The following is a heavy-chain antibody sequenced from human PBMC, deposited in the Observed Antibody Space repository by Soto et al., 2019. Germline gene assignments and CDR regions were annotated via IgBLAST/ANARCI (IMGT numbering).Heavy chain of an antibody. D-gene: IGHD6-13*01. J-gene: IGHJ1*01. CDR3: AKDIGSSWYVSRHFQH. CDR1: VFTFDGYA. V-gene: IGHV3-9*01. CDR2: ISWNSGSI. Sequence: ALVLSCAASVFTFDGYAMHWVGQAPGKGLEWVSGISWNSGSIGYADSVKGRFTISRDNAKNSLYLQMNSLRAEDTALYYCAKDIGSSWYVSRHFQHWGQGTLVTVSS.